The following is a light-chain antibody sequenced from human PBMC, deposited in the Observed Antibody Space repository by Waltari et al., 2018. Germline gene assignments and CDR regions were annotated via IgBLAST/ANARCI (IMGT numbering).Light chain of an antibody. V-gene: IGKV1-5*03. J-gene: IGKJ2*02. CDR2: KSP. Sequence: DIQMTHSPSTLSASVGDRVTLTLLASQGVRGWLAWYQQKPGKAPKLLDYKSPLLESGVPSMFSSSGCGTDITLTIRSLQPDDFATYCCQPYNIPGTFGEGTKLEIK. CDR3: QPYNIPGT. CDR1: QGVRGW.